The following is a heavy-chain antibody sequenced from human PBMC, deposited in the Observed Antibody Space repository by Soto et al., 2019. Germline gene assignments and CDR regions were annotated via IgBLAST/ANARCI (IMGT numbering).Heavy chain of an antibody. Sequence: GGSLRLSCAASGFTFSNAWMSWVRQAPGKGLEWVGRIKSKTDGGTTDYAAPVKGRFNISRDDSKNTLYLQMNSLKTEDTAVYYCTTDRHYYDSSGYSDAFDIWGQGTMVTVSS. V-gene: IGHV3-15*01. D-gene: IGHD3-22*01. CDR3: TTDRHYYDSSGYSDAFDI. CDR1: GFTFSNAW. J-gene: IGHJ3*02. CDR2: IKSKTDGGTT.